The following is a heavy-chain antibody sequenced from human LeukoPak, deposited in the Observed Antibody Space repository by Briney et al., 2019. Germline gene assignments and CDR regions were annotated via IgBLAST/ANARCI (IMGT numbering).Heavy chain of an antibody. CDR1: GGSFSGYY. Sequence: SETLSLTCAVYGGSFSGYYWSWIRQPPGKGLEWIGEISNSGSASYNPSLKSRVTISVDTSKHQFALKLSSVTAADTAVYCCARGSGIAATGSRSGRDVWGQGTAVTVSS. D-gene: IGHD6-13*01. V-gene: IGHV4-34*01. J-gene: IGHJ6*02. CDR3: ARGSGIAATGSRSGRDV. CDR2: ISNSGSA.